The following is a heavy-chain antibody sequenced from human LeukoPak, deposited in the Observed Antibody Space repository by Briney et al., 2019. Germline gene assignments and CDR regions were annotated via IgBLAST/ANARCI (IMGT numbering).Heavy chain of an antibody. V-gene: IGHV3-23*01. CDR3: AKDVVLWFRDPSYFDY. J-gene: IGHJ4*02. CDR2: ISGSGGST. D-gene: IGHD3-10*01. CDR1: GFTFSSYA. Sequence: GGSLRLSCAASGFTFSSYAMSWVRQAPGEGLEWVSAISGSGGSTYYADSVKGRFTISRDNSKNTLYLQMNSLRAEDTAVYYCAKDVVLWFRDPSYFDYWGQGTLVTVSS.